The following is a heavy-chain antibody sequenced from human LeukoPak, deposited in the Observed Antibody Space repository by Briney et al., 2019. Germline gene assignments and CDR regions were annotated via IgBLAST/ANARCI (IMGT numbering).Heavy chain of an antibody. Sequence: GGSLRLSCAASGFTFSTHWMHWARQAPGKGLEWVSRMNSDGSSSSYADSVKGRFTISRDNAKNSLYMQMNSLRAEDTAVYYCAREFGFGDDGGTRYGMDVWGQGTTVTVSS. CDR2: MNSDGSSS. V-gene: IGHV3-74*01. J-gene: IGHJ6*02. CDR1: GFTFSTHW. CDR3: AREFGFGDDGGTRYGMDV. D-gene: IGHD4-17*01.